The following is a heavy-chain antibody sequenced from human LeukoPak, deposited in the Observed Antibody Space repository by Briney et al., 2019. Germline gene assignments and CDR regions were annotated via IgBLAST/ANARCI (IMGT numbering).Heavy chain of an antibody. CDR1: GFTFSSYG. D-gene: IGHD6-13*01. CDR3: AKDYNSSWSRFDY. CDR2: ISYDGSNK. Sequence: GGSLRLSCAASGFTFSSYGMHWVRQAPGKGLEWVAVISYDGSNKYYADSVKGRFAISRDNSKNTLYLQMNSLRAEDTAVYYRAKDYNSSWSRFDYWGQGTLVTVSS. J-gene: IGHJ4*02. V-gene: IGHV3-30*18.